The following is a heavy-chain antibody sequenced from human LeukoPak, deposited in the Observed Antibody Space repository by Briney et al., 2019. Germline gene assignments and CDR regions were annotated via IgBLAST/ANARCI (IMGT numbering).Heavy chain of an antibody. V-gene: IGHV6-1*01. J-gene: IGHJ4*02. Sequence: SQTLSLTCVISGDSVSSNSAAWNWIRQSPSRGLEWLGRTCYDSQWYNDYAVSVKSRITINPDTSKNQFSLQLNSVTPEDTAVYYCARNYYGSGSYYVFDSWGQGTLVTVSS. CDR2: TCYDSQWYN. CDR1: GDSVSSNSAA. D-gene: IGHD3-10*01. CDR3: ARNYYGSGSYYVFDS.